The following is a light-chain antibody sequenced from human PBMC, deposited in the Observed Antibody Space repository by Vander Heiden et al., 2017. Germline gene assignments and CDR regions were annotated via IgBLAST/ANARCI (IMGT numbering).Light chain of an antibody. CDR1: QDISNF. CDR3: QKYLSAPLT. J-gene: IGKJ4*01. V-gene: IGKV1-27*01. CDR2: AAS. Sequence: DVQMTQSPSSLSASIGDRVTITCRASQDISNFLAWYQQKPGKVPKLLIYAASTVQSGVPSRFSGSASGTDFTLTISSLQPEDAATYYCQKYLSAPLTFGGGTKVEI.